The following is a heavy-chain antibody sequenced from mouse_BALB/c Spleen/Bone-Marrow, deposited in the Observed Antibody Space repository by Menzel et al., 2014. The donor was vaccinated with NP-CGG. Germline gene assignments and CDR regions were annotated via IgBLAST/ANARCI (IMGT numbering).Heavy chain of an antibody. Sequence: VQLQQSGAELVKPGASVKLSCTAFGFNIKDTYMHWVKQMFEQGLEWIGRIDPANVNTKYDPKFQGKATTTLDTSSNTAYLQLSNMSCDDDAVYCCARFLYDCRGGGYWGHDATLAVSA. CDR1: GFNIKDTY. CDR3: ARFLYDCRGGGY. V-gene: IGHV14-3*02. D-gene: IGHD2-3*01. J-gene: IGHJ2*01. CDR2: IDPANVNT.